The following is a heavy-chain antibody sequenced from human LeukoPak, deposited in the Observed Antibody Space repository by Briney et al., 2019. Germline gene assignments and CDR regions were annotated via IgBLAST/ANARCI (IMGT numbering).Heavy chain of an antibody. D-gene: IGHD1-20*01. Sequence: GGSLRLSCAASGFTFSSYNMNWVRQAPGKGLEWVSYISRSSSTKYYADSVKGRFTISRDNSKNTLYLQMNSLRAEDTAVYYCAKDPYNWNDPFDYWGQGTLVTVSS. CDR3: AKDPYNWNDPFDY. V-gene: IGHV3-48*01. J-gene: IGHJ4*02. CDR2: ISRSSSTK. CDR1: GFTFSSYN.